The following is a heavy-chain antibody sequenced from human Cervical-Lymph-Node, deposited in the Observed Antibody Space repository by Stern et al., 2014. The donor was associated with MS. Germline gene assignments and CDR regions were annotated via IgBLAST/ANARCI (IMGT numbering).Heavy chain of an antibody. J-gene: IGHJ5*02. CDR2: IYYSGNT. V-gene: IGHV4-31*03. D-gene: IGHD3-10*01. CDR1: GGSISSGGFH. Sequence: QLQLQESGPGLVKPSQTLSLTCTVSGGSISSGGFHWSWIRQHPGKGLEWIGYIYYSGNTYYNPSLKSRATISVDTSKNQFSLKLSSVTAADTAVYYCARATIFYGSGSYLNWFDPWGQGTLVTVSS. CDR3: ARATIFYGSGSYLNWFDP.